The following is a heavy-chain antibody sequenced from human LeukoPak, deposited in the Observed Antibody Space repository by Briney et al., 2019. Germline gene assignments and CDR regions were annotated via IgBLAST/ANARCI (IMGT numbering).Heavy chain of an antibody. Sequence: GGSLRLSCAASGFSVSNHYMAWVRQAPGRRLEWVSFIWADGTTFYTDSVRGRFTVSRDQFKNTLYLQMSSLRPDDTALYYCARDGIVVVPAAIPPLHYWGQGTLVTVSS. CDR3: ARDGIVVVPAAIPPLHY. V-gene: IGHV3-66*02. D-gene: IGHD2-2*02. J-gene: IGHJ4*02. CDR2: IWADGTT. CDR1: GFSVSNHY.